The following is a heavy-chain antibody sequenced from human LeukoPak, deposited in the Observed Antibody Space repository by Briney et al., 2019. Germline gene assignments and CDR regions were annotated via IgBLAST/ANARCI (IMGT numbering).Heavy chain of an antibody. Sequence: GESLKISCKGSGYSFTSYWIGWVRQMPGKGPEWMGIIYPGDSDTRYSPSFQGQVTISVDKSISTAYLQWSGLKASDTAMYYCARGSIVGATRNYLDYWGQGTLVTVSS. CDR3: ARGSIVGATRNYLDY. V-gene: IGHV5-51*01. CDR1: GYSFTSYW. D-gene: IGHD1-26*01. CDR2: IYPGDSDT. J-gene: IGHJ4*02.